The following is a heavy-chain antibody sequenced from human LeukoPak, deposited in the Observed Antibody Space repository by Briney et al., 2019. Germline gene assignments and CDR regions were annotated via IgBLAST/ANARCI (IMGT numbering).Heavy chain of an antibody. V-gene: IGHV4-39*01. CDR1: SGSIRNSNYY. Sequence: SETLSLTCTVSSGSIRNSNYYWGWIRQPPGKGLEWIGSIFYDGSSDYNASLKSRVTISVDTSKNQFSPKLSSVTAADTAVYYCARHLRGRQMPDYWGQGTLVTVSS. D-gene: IGHD2-2*01. J-gene: IGHJ4*02. CDR3: ARHLRGRQMPDY. CDR2: IFYDGSS.